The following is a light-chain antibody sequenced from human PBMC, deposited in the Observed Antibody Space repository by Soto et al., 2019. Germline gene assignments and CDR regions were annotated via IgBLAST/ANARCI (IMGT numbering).Light chain of an antibody. Sequence: DIVMTQSPDFLAVSLGERATINCKSSQSVLYSSNNKNYLAWYQQKPGQPPKLLIYWASTRESGVPDRFSGSGSGTDFTLTISSLQAEDVAVYYCHQYYSVPLTFGGGTKVDIK. CDR3: HQYYSVPLT. J-gene: IGKJ4*01. V-gene: IGKV4-1*01. CDR1: QSVLYSSNNKNY. CDR2: WAS.